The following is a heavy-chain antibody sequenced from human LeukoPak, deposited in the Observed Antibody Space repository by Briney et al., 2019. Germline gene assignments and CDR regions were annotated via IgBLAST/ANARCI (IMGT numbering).Heavy chain of an antibody. Sequence: GGSLRLSCAASGFTFDDYAMHWVRQAPGKGLESVSGMSWNSGSIGYADSVKCRFTISRDNANNSLYLQMNSLRAEDTALYYCATGALVVPAAYIGDYYGMDVWGQGTTVTVSS. CDR2: MSWNSGSI. D-gene: IGHD2-2*01. J-gene: IGHJ6*02. CDR1: GFTFDDYA. CDR3: ATGALVVPAAYIGDYYGMDV. V-gene: IGHV3-9*01.